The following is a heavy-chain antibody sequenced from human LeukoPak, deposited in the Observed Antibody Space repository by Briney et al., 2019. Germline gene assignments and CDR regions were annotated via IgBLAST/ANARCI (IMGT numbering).Heavy chain of an antibody. J-gene: IGHJ6*03. D-gene: IGHD2-15*01. CDR2: ISYDGSNK. V-gene: IGHV3-30*04. Sequence: GRSLRLSCAASGFTFNNYAMHWVRQAPGKGLEWVAVISYDGSNKYYTDSVKGRFTISRDNSKNTLYLQMNSLRSEDTAVYFCARVVAGYMDVWGKGTTVTISS. CDR1: GFTFNNYA. CDR3: ARVVAGYMDV.